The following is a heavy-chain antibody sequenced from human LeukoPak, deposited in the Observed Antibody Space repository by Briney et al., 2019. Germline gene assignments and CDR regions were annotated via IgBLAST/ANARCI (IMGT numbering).Heavy chain of an antibody. Sequence: GGSLRLSCAASGFTFSDYYMSWIRQAPGKGLEWVSYISSSGSTIYYADSVKSRFTISRDNARNSLYLQMNSLRVEDTAVYYCARGGSSWYYFDSWGQGTLVTVSS. CDR2: ISSSGSTI. J-gene: IGHJ4*02. CDR1: GFTFSDYY. D-gene: IGHD6-13*01. V-gene: IGHV3-11*04. CDR3: ARGGSSWYYFDS.